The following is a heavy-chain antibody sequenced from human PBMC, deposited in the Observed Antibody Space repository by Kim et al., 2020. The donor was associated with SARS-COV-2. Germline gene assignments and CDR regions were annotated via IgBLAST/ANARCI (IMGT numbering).Heavy chain of an antibody. D-gene: IGHD6-13*01. CDR2: INSDGSST. CDR1: GFTFSSYW. V-gene: IGHV3-74*01. J-gene: IGHJ6*02. CDR3: ARDKFGQQLVRSYYYGMDV. Sequence: GGSLRLSCAASGFTFSSYWMHWVRQAPGKGLVWVSRINSDGSSTSYADSVKGRFTISRDNAKNTLYLQMNSLRAEDTAVYYCARDKFGQQLVRSYYYGMDVWGQGTTVTVSS.